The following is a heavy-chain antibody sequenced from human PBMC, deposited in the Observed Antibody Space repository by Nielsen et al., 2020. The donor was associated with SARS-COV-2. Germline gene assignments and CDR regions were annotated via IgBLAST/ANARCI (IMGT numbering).Heavy chain of an antibody. D-gene: IGHD2-15*01. V-gene: IGHV4-61*03. Sequence: SETLSLTCIVSGGSISTGSHYWSWIRQPPGKGLEWIRYIFYRGNTNYKPSLKSRVTISVDTSKNHFSLTLSSVTAADTAVYFCARGYLTSWRYFDYWGQGTLVTVSS. CDR2: IFYRGNT. CDR1: GGSISTGSHY. J-gene: IGHJ4*02. CDR3: ARGYLTSWRYFDY.